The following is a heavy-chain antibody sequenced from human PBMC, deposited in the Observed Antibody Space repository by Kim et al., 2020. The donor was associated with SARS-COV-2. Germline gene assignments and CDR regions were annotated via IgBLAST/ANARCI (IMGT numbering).Heavy chain of an antibody. Sequence: AQKVQGRVTMTRDTSTSTVYMELSSLRSEDTAVYYCARDIVVVPAAGGMDVWGQGTTVTVSS. J-gene: IGHJ6*02. D-gene: IGHD2-2*01. V-gene: IGHV1-46*01. CDR3: ARDIVVVPAAGGMDV.